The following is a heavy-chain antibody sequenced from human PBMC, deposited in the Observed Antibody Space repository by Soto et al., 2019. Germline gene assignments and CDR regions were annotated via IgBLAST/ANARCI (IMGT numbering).Heavy chain of an antibody. V-gene: IGHV1-8*01. CDR3: ARDEGDGYNAGDY. D-gene: IGHD2-21*01. J-gene: IGHJ4*02. CDR2: RNPTNGNT. CDR1: GYTFTSYD. Sequence: QVQLVQSGAAVKKPGASVKVSCKASGYTFTSYDINWVRQATGKGREWMGWRNPTNGNTGYAQKFQGRVTMTRNTSLSTAYMELSSLRSEDTAVYYCARDEGDGYNAGDYWGQGTLVTVSS.